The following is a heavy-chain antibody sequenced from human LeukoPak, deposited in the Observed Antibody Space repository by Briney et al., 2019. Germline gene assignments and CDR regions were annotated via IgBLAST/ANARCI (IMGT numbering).Heavy chain of an antibody. CDR3: TSTITMIVVVRLQGYFDL. D-gene: IGHD3-22*01. V-gene: IGHV3-73*01. CDR2: IRSKANSYAT. J-gene: IGHJ2*01. Sequence: GGSLRLSCAASGFTFSGSAMHWVRQASGKGLEWVGRIRSKANSYATAYAASVKGRFTISRDDSKNTAYLQMNSLKTEDTAVYYCTSTITMIVVVRLQGYFDLWSRGTLVTVSS. CDR1: GFTFSGSA.